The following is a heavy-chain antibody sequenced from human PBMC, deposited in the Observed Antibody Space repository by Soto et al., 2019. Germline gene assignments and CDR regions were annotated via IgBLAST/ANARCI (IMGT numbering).Heavy chain of an antibody. CDR3: GRTTFPPSYSSGWYPDS. D-gene: IGHD6-19*01. CDR2: ISSSGSII. Sequence: GGSLRLSCAASGFTFSDYYMSWIRQAPGKGLEWVSDISSSGSIIYYADSVKGRFTISRDNAKNSLYLQMNSLRAEDTAVYYCGRTTFPPSYSSGWYPDSWGQGTQVTVSS. V-gene: IGHV3-11*01. CDR1: GFTFSDYY. J-gene: IGHJ4*02.